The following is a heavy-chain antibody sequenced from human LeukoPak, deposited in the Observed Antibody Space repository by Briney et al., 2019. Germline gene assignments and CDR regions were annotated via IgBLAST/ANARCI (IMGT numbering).Heavy chain of an antibody. V-gene: IGHV4-61*02. Sequence: SETLSLTCTVSGGSISSGSYYWSWSRQPAGKGLEWIGRIYTSGSTNYNPSLKSRVTISVDTSKNQFSLKLSSVTAADTAVYYCARDRLTSVTTAYWYFDLWGRGTLVTVSS. CDR2: IYTSGST. CDR3: ARDRLTSVTTAYWYFDL. J-gene: IGHJ2*01. D-gene: IGHD4-17*01. CDR1: GGSISSGSYY.